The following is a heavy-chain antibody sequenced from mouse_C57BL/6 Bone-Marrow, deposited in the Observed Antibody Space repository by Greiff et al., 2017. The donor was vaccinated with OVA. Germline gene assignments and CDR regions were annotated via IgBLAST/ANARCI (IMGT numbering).Heavy chain of an antibody. Sequence: QVQLKESGAELVRPGASVKLSCKASGYTFTDYYINWVKQRPGQGLEWIARIYPGSGNTYYNEKFKGKATLTAEKSSSTAYMQLSSLTSEDSAVYFCARSVDSSGLYYFDYWGQGTTLTVSS. J-gene: IGHJ2*01. CDR3: ARSVDSSGLYYFDY. V-gene: IGHV1-76*01. CDR2: IYPGSGNT. CDR1: GYTFTDYY. D-gene: IGHD3-2*02.